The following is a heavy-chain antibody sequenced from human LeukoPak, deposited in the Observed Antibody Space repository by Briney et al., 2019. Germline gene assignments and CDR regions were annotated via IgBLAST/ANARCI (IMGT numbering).Heavy chain of an antibody. D-gene: IGHD2-2*01. CDR3: ARAGPRVIVVVPAAIPGWFDP. CDR1: GYTFTGYY. Sequence: ASVKVSCKASGYTFTGYYMHWVRQAPGQGLEWMGWINPNSGGTNYAQKFQGRVTMTRDTSISTAYMELSRLRSDDTAVYYCARAGPRVIVVVPAAIPGWFDPWGQGTLVTVSS. J-gene: IGHJ5*02. CDR2: INPNSGGT. V-gene: IGHV1-2*02.